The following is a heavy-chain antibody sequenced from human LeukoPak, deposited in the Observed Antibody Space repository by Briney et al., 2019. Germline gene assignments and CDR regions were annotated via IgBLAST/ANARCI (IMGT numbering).Heavy chain of an antibody. V-gene: IGHV4-34*01. CDR2: INHSGYT. J-gene: IGHJ4*02. CDR1: GVSFDDYC. CDR3: TRLTAGHDY. D-gene: IGHD2-21*02. Sequence: SETLSLTCAVSGVSFDDYCWSWVRQTPGKGLEWIGEINHSGYTNDSPSLKSRVTLSIDTSRKQFSLNLRSVTVADTGIYYCTRLTAGHDYWGQGTLVTVSS.